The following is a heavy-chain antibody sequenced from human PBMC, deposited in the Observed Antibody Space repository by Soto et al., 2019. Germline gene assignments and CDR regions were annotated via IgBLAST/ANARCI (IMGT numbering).Heavy chain of an antibody. Sequence: SVTLSLTCSLGRSSISSYYWSWIQHPPWKGLDWIVYMYNTGSTIYNPSLKSRVTISVDTSKNQFSLKLNSVTAADTAVYYCARDLWGYCGADCYPLDVWGQGTTVT. D-gene: IGHD2-21*02. CDR2: MYNTGST. V-gene: IGHV4-59*01. J-gene: IGHJ6*02. CDR1: RSSISSYY. CDR3: ARDLWGYCGADCYPLDV.